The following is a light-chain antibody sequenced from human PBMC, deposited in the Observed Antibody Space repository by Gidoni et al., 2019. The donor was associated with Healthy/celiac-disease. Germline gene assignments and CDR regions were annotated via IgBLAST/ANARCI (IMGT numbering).Light chain of an antibody. J-gene: IGKJ4*01. V-gene: IGKV1-39*01. CDR3: QQSYSTLRT. Sequence: DIQMIQSPSSLSASVGDGVTITCRASQSISSYLNWYQQKPGKAPKLLIYAASSLQSGVPSRFSGSGSGTDFTLTISSLQPEDFATYYCQQSYSTLRTFGGGTKVEIK. CDR2: AAS. CDR1: QSISSY.